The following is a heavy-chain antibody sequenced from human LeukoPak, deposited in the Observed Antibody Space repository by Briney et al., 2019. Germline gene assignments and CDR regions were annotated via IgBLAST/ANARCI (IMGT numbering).Heavy chain of an antibody. CDR1: GFTFTSYE. D-gene: IGHD6-19*01. V-gene: IGHV3-48*03. CDR2: ISSSGSTI. Sequence: PGGSLRLSCAASGFTFTSYEMNWVRQAPGKGLEWVSYISSSGSTIYYADSVKGRFTISRDNAKNSLYLQMNSLRAVDTAVYYCARDSAAIAVTYWGQGTLVTVSS. CDR3: ARDSAAIAVTY. J-gene: IGHJ4*02.